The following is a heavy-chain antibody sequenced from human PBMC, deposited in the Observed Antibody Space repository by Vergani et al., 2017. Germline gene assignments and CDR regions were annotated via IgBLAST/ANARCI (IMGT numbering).Heavy chain of an antibody. Sequence: QVQLQESGPGLVKPSQTLSLTCTVSGGSFNSGSYYWSWIRQHPGKGLEWIGYIYYSGSTYYNPSLKSRVTISVDTSKNQFSLKLSSVTAADTAVYYCARVAVSTIFGVVPHMDVWGKGTTVTVSS. CDR2: IYYSGST. CDR3: ARVAVSTIFGVVPHMDV. CDR1: GGSFNSGSYY. D-gene: IGHD3-3*01. V-gene: IGHV4-31*03. J-gene: IGHJ6*03.